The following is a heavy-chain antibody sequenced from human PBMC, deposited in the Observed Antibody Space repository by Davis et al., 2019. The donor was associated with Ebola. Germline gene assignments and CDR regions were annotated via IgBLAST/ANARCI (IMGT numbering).Heavy chain of an antibody. CDR3: ARRGIVVVTAKDAFDI. V-gene: IGHV5-51*01. Sequence: GESLKISCKGSGYSFTSYWISWVRQMPGKGLEWMGIIYPDDSDTRYSPSFQGQVTISADKSISTAYLQWSSLKASDTAMYYCARRGIVVVTAKDAFDIWGQGTMVTVSS. J-gene: IGHJ3*02. CDR1: GYSFTSYW. D-gene: IGHD2-21*02. CDR2: IYPDDSDT.